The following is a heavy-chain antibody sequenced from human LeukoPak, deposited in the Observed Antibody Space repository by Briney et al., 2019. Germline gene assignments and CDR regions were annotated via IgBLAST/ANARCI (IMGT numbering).Heavy chain of an antibody. D-gene: IGHD3-9*01. J-gene: IGHJ4*02. CDR2: IIPILGIA. V-gene: IGHV1-69*04. Sequence: GASVKVSCKASGGTFSSYAISWVRQAPGQGLEWMGRIIPILGIANYAQKFQGRVTITADKSTSTAYMELSSLRSEDTAVYYCARHLTGYTSYYFDYWGQGTLVTVSS. CDR3: ARHLTGYTSYYFDY. CDR1: GGTFSSYA.